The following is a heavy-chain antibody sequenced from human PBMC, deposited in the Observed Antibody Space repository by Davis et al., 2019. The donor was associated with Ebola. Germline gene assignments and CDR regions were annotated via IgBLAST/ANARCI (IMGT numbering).Heavy chain of an antibody. V-gene: IGHV3-7*01. CDR2: IKQDGGET. CDR1: GFTFANYW. J-gene: IGHJ4*02. Sequence: PGGSLRLSCAASGFTFANYWMSWVRQAPGKGLEWVAKIKQDGGETYYVDSVKGRFTISRDNAKNSLYLQMNSLRAEDSAVYYCVRTTYGAPEYWGQGTLVTVSS. D-gene: IGHD4-17*01. CDR3: VRTTYGAPEY.